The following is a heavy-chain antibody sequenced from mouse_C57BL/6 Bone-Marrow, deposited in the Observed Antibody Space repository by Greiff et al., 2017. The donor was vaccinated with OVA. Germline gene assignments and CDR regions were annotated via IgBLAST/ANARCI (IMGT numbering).Heavy chain of an antibody. CDR1: GFNIKDDY. D-gene: IGHD2-1*01. Sequence: VQLQQSGAELVRPGASVKLSCTASGFNIKDDYMHWVKQRPEQGLEWIGWIDPENGDTEYASKFQGKATITADTSSNTAYLQLSSLTSEDTAVYYCTVYYGNYVPYYYAMDYWGQGTSGTVSS. J-gene: IGHJ4*01. CDR2: IDPENGDT. CDR3: TVYYGNYVPYYYAMDY. V-gene: IGHV14-4*01.